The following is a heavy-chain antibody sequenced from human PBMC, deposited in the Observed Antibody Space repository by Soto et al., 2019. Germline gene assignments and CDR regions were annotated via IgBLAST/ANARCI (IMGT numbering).Heavy chain of an antibody. Sequence: GESLKISCKGSGYSFTSYWIGWVRQMPGKGLEWMGIIYPGDSDTRYSPSFQGQVTISADKSISTAYLQWSSLKASDTAMYYCARPHPYGSGKCTTPTIEAFDIWGQGTMVTVSS. D-gene: IGHD3-10*01. CDR2: IYPGDSDT. CDR3: ARPHPYGSGKCTTPTIEAFDI. CDR1: GYSFTSYW. V-gene: IGHV5-51*01. J-gene: IGHJ3*02.